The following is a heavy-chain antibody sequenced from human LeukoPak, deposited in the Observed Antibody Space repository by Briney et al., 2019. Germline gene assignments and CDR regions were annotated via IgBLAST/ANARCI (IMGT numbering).Heavy chain of an antibody. CDR3: ARQLYASPPGLDN. CDR1: GGSISISDYY. J-gene: IGHJ4*02. CDR2: IYYTGTT. Sequence: SETLSLTCTVSGGSISISDYYWSWIRQPPGKGLEWVGFIYYTGTTYNSPSLKSRATISLDTSKNQFSLRMSSVTAADTAVYYCARQLYASPPGLDNWGQGILVTVSS. V-gene: IGHV4-30-4*01. D-gene: IGHD5/OR15-5a*01.